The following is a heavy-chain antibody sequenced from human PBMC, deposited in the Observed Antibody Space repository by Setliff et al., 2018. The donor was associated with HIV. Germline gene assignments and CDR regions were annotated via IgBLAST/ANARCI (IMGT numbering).Heavy chain of an antibody. CDR3: ARDADPHIGMAGDSFDY. D-gene: IGHD6-19*01. J-gene: IGHJ4*02. CDR1: GFTFSSYT. V-gene: IGHV3-21*01. Sequence: PGGSLRLSCAASGFTFSSYTMNWVRQAPGKGLEWVSSISSSSADYADSVKGRFTISRDNAKNTLYLQTSSLRADDTAVYYCARDADPHIGMAGDSFDYWGQGTLVTVSS. CDR2: ISSSSA.